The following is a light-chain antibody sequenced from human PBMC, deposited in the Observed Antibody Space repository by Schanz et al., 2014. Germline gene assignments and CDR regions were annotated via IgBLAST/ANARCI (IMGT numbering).Light chain of an antibody. Sequence: EIVMTQSPGTLSLSPGERATLSCRASQSVSSNLAWYQQKPGQAPRLLIYGASTRATGIPARFSASGSGTDFTLPISSLQSEDFPFYFCQHYNTWPPPFGQGTKVEIK. CDR3: QHYNTWPPP. V-gene: IGKV3-15*01. CDR1: QSVSSN. CDR2: GAS. J-gene: IGKJ1*01.